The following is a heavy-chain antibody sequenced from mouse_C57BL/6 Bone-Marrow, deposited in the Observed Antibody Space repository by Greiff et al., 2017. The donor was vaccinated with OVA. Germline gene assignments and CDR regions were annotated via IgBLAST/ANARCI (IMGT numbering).Heavy chain of an antibody. CDR1: GFTFSSYA. CDR2: ISDGGSYT. D-gene: IGHD2-4*01. CDR3: ARWTMITTAFAY. Sequence: VQGVESGGGLVKPGGSLKLSCAASGFTFSSYAMSWVRQTPEKRLEWVATISDGGSYTYYPDNVKGRFTISRDNAKNNLYLQMSHLKSEDTAMYYCARWTMITTAFAYWGQGTLVTVSA. J-gene: IGHJ3*01. V-gene: IGHV5-4*01.